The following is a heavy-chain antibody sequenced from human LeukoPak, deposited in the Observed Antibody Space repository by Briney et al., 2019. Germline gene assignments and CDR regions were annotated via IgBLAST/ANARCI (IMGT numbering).Heavy chain of an antibody. CDR2: IYWDDDK. D-gene: IGHD1-26*01. J-gene: IGHJ4*02. Sequence: SGPTLVKPTQTLTLTCTFSGFSPNTSGVGVGWIRQPPGKALEWLALIYWDDDKRYNPSLKSRLTITKDTSKNQIVLTVTNMDPVDTATYYCAHRRRLISASFFFDYWGQGTLVTVSS. CDR1: GFSPNTSGVG. CDR3: AHRRRLISASFFFDY. V-gene: IGHV2-5*02.